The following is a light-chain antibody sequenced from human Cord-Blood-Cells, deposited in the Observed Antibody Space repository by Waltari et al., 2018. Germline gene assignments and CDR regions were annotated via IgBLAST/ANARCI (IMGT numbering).Light chain of an antibody. J-gene: IGLJ1*01. CDR3: CSYAGSPYV. V-gene: IGLV2-23*01. CDR2: GGS. Sequence: QSALTQPASVSGSPGQSSTISCTGTSSDVGSYNLLHWYQQPPGKAPKLMIYGGSKPAIGVPNRFSGSKSANTVSLTSVELEAEDEADYYWCSYAGSPYVFGTGTKVTVL. CDR1: SSDVGSYNL.